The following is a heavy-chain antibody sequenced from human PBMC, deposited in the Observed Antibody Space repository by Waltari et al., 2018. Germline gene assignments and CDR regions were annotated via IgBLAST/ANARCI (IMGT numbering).Heavy chain of an antibody. Sequence: EVQLVESGGGLVQPGGSLRLSCAASGFTFNSYSMNWVRQAPGKGLEWVSYISSSSSTIYYADSVKGRFTISRDNAKNSLYLQMNSLRAEDTAVYYCASLARPEIDYWGQGTLVTVSS. CDR3: ASLARPEIDY. CDR1: GFTFNSYS. CDR2: ISSSSSTI. D-gene: IGHD6-6*01. V-gene: IGHV3-48*01. J-gene: IGHJ4*02.